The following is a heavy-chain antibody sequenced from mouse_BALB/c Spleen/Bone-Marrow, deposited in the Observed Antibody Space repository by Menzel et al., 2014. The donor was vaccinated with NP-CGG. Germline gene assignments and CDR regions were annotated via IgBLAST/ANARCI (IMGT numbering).Heavy chain of an antibody. V-gene: IGHV1-55*01. CDR1: GYNFISYW. D-gene: IGHD3-1*01. Sequence: QVQLQQSGAELVKPGPSVKLSCKASGYNFISYWINWVKLRSGQGLEWIGDIYPGSGSTNYNEKFKSKATLTVDTSSSTAYMQLSSLASEDSALYYCARFSQLGLLAYWGQGTLVTVSA. CDR3: ARFSQLGLLAY. CDR2: IYPGSGST. J-gene: IGHJ3*01.